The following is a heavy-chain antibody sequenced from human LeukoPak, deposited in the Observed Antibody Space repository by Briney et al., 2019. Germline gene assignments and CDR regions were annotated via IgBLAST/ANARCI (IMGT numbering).Heavy chain of an antibody. Sequence: QPGGSLRLSCAASGFTFSSYGMHWVRQAPGKGLEGVAVISYDGSNKYYADSVKGRFTISRDNSKNTLYLQMNSLRAEDTAVYYCAKGMVTAPNLYPLYYYYYYMDVWGKGTTVTVSS. J-gene: IGHJ6*03. V-gene: IGHV3-30*18. CDR3: AKGMVTAPNLYPLYYYYYYMDV. CDR2: ISYDGSNK. CDR1: GFTFSSYG. D-gene: IGHD2-21*02.